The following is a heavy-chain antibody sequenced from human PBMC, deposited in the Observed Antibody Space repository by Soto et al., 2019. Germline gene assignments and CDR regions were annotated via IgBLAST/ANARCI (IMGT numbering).Heavy chain of an antibody. CDR1: GACISSVYW. V-gene: IGHV4-4*01. J-gene: IGHJ5*02. CDR2: VFPTEPT. Sequence: PETLSLTCTVSGACISSVYWWSCVRQPARQGLGWIGEVFPTEPTYPYPSLKSRVSISLDKSKNQFSLKFASVTAADPTVYICAPRAPSDYGDYWFHTSGQGALVTV. CDR3: APRAPSDYGDYWFHT. D-gene: IGHD4-17*01.